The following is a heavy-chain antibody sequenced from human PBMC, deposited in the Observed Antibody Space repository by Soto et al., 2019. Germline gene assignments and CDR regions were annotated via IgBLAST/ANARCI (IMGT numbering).Heavy chain of an antibody. J-gene: IGHJ4*02. CDR1: GFTFSSYA. V-gene: IGHV3-23*01. CDR2: ISGSGGST. CDR3: ATSGSYRTLIFDY. Sequence: GGSLRLSCAASGFTFSSYAMSWVRQAPGKGLEWVSAISGSGGSTYYADSVKGRFTISRDNSKNTLYLQMNSLRAEDTAVYYCATSGSYRTLIFDYWGQGTLVTVSS. D-gene: IGHD1-26*01.